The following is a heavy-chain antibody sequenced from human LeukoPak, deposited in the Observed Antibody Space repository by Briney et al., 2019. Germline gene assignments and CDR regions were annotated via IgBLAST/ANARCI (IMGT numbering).Heavy chain of an antibody. Sequence: GGSLTLACAASGSTASRCAVTWVRHGPGTGLGLGSSISGSGDRTMYAGSVKGRFTISRDNFKNTLYLQMNSLRAEDTAGYYCARDRPDRGYSYGRDFDCWGQGTLVTVSS. CDR2: ISGSGDRT. D-gene: IGHD5-18*01. CDR1: GSTASRCA. J-gene: IGHJ4*02. V-gene: IGHV3-23*01. CDR3: ARDRPDRGYSYGRDFDC.